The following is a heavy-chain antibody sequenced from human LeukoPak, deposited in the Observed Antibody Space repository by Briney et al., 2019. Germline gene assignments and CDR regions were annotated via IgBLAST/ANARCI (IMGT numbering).Heavy chain of an antibody. D-gene: IGHD4-17*01. CDR3: AREYGDYGLDY. Sequence: GGSLRLSCAASGFTFSSYEMNWVRQAPGKGLEWVSYISSSGSTIYYADSVKGRFTISRDNSKNTLYLQMGSLRAEDMAVYYCAREYGDYGLDYWGQGTLVTVSS. V-gene: IGHV3-48*03. J-gene: IGHJ4*02. CDR1: GFTFSSYE. CDR2: ISSSGSTI.